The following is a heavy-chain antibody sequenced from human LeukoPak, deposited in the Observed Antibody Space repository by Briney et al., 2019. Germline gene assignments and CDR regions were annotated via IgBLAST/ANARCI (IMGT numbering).Heavy chain of an antibody. V-gene: IGHV1-69*05. Sequence: SVKVSCKASGGTFSNYAIIWVRQAPGQGLEWMGGIIPIFGTANYAQKFQGRVTITTDESTSTAYMELSSLRSEDTAVYYCARGPRVIAAAGFDYWGQGTLVTVSS. D-gene: IGHD6-13*01. CDR3: ARGPRVIAAAGFDY. CDR1: GGTFSNYA. J-gene: IGHJ4*02. CDR2: IIPIFGTA.